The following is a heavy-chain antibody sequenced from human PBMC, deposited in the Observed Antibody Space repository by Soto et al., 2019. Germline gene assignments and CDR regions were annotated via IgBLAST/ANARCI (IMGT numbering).Heavy chain of an antibody. CDR1: GFTFSKAW. D-gene: IGHD4-17*01. V-gene: IGHV3-15*01. CDR3: STVDYGDNLDY. J-gene: IGHJ4*02. CDR2: IKSKTDGGTT. Sequence: GGSLILSCAASGFTFSKAWMSWVRQAPGKGLEWVGRIKSKTDGGTTDYAAPVKGRFTISRDDSKNTLYLQMNSLKTEDTAVYYYSTVDYGDNLDYWARGTLVTVS.